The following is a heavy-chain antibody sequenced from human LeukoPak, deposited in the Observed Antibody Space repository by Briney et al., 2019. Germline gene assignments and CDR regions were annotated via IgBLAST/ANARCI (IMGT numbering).Heavy chain of an antibody. J-gene: IGHJ6*02. V-gene: IGHV3-30-3*01. Sequence: GGSLRLSCAASGFTFSSYAMHWVRQAPGKGLEWVAVISYDGSNKYYADSVKGRFTISRDNSKNTLYLQMNSLRAEDTAAYYCARERITIFGVVIIPQVDYYYGMDVWGQGTTVTVSS. CDR1: GFTFSSYA. D-gene: IGHD3-3*01. CDR2: ISYDGSNK. CDR3: ARERITIFGVVIIPQVDYYYGMDV.